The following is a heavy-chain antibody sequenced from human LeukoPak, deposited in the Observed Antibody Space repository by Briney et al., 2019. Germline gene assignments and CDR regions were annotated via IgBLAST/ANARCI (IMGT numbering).Heavy chain of an antibody. CDR2: FDPEDGET. V-gene: IGHV1-24*01. CDR3: ATAHFHYDSSGYYFP. D-gene: IGHD3-22*01. Sequence: GASVKVSXKVSGYTLTELSMHWVRQAPGKGLEWMGGFDPEDGETIYPQKFQGRVTMTEDTSTDTAYMELSSLRSEDTAVYYCATAHFHYDSSGYYFPWGQGTLVTVSS. J-gene: IGHJ5*02. CDR1: GYTLTELS.